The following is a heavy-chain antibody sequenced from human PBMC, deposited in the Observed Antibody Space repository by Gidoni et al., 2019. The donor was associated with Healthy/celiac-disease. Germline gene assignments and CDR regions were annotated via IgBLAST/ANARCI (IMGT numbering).Heavy chain of an antibody. J-gene: IGHJ3*02. CDR3: AREVGATDEAAFDI. Sequence: FTISRDNAKNTLYLQMNSLRSEDTAVYYCAREVGATDEAAFDIWGQGTMVSVSS. V-gene: IGHV3-74*01. D-gene: IGHD1-26*01.